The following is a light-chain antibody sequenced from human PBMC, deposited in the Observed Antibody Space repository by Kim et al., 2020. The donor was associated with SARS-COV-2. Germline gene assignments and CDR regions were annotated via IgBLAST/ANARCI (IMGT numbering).Light chain of an antibody. Sequence: VGDSVTITCRASQTIGSYLIWYQQKPGKAPKLLIFDASNLQSGVPSRFSGSGSGTQFTLTISSLQPEDFATYYCQQSYNSHAITFGQGTRLEIK. CDR1: QTIGSY. J-gene: IGKJ5*01. CDR3: QQSYNSHAIT. CDR2: DAS. V-gene: IGKV1-39*01.